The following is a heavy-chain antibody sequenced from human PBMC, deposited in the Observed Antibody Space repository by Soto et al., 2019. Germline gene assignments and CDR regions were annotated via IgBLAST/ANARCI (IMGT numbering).Heavy chain of an antibody. J-gene: IGHJ4*02. V-gene: IGHV2-5*02. CDR3: AHRTYTSGWYDY. Sequence: QITLKESGPPLVNPTQTLTLTCTFSGFSLRTSEAAVGWIRQPPGKALEWLALIFWDDDKRYSPSLKSRLTITRDTSRDQVFLRITHMDPVDTAKYYSAHRTYTSGWYDYWGQGTLVTVSS. D-gene: IGHD6-19*01. CDR1: GFSLRTSEAA. CDR2: IFWDDDK.